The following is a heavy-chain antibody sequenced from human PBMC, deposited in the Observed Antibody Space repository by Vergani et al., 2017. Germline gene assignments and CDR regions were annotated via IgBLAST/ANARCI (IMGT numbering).Heavy chain of an antibody. V-gene: IGHV3-23*01. CDR1: GFTFSSYA. D-gene: IGHD4-17*01. J-gene: IGHJ6*02. CDR2: ISGSGGNT. Sequence: EVQLLESGGGLVQPGGSLRLSCGASGFTFSSYAMTWVRQAPGKGLEWVSAISGSGGNTFYTDSVKGRFTISRDNSKDTLYLQMNSLRAEDTAVYYCARDGATMTTVTTSYYYGMDVWGQGTTVTVSS. CDR3: ARDGATMTTVTTSYYYGMDV.